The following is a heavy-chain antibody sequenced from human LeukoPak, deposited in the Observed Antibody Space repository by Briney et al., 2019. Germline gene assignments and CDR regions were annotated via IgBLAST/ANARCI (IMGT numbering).Heavy chain of an antibody. CDR3: ARDPLGKLTQGWFGELLLYYFDY. V-gene: IGHV1-69*05. Sequence: SVKVSCKASGDTFSSYAISWVRQAPGQGLEWMGGIIPIFGTANYAQKFQGRVTITTDESTSTAYIELSSLRSEDTAVYYCARDPLGKLTQGWFGELLLYYFDYWGQGTLVTVSS. CDR1: GDTFSSYA. CDR2: IIPIFGTA. D-gene: IGHD3-10*01. J-gene: IGHJ4*02.